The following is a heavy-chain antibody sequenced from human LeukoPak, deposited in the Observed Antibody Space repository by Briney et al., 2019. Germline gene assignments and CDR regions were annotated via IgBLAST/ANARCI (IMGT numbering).Heavy chain of an antibody. CDR3: ATKGGDY. V-gene: IGHV3-7*01. CDR2: INEDGGAK. CDR1: GFTFSRYW. D-gene: IGHD3-16*01. Sequence: GGSLRLSCAASGFTFSRYWMSWVRQAPGKGLGWVANINEDGGAKYYVDSVKGRFTISRDNAKNSQYLQMNSLRVEDTAVYYCATKGGDYWGQGTLVTVSS. J-gene: IGHJ4*02.